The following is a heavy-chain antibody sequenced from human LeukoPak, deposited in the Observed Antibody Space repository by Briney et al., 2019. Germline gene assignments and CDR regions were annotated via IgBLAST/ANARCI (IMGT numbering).Heavy chain of an antibody. D-gene: IGHD3-10*01. CDR2: ISGSSGTI. Sequence: PGGSLRLSCAASGFIFSTYNMNWVRQAPGKGLEWVSYISGSSGTIYYADSVKGRFTVSRDNVKNTLYLQMNTLRAEDTAVYYCARRFLTGSGGNWFDPWGQGTLVTVSS. CDR3: ARRFLTGSGGNWFDP. J-gene: IGHJ5*02. V-gene: IGHV3-48*01. CDR1: GFIFSTYN.